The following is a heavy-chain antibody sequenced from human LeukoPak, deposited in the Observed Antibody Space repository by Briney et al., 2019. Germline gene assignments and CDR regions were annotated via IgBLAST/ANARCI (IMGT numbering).Heavy chain of an antibody. CDR1: GYTFTGYY. J-gene: IGHJ5*02. D-gene: IGHD3-9*01. CDR2: MNPNSGNT. Sequence: GASVKVSCKASGYTFTGYYMHWVRQAPGQGLEWMGWMNPNSGNTGYAQKFQGRVTMTRNTSISTAYMELSSLRSEDTAVYYCARGGVLRYFDWLLTDPNNWFDPWGQGTLVTVSS. V-gene: IGHV1-8*02. CDR3: ARGGVLRYFDWLLTDPNNWFDP.